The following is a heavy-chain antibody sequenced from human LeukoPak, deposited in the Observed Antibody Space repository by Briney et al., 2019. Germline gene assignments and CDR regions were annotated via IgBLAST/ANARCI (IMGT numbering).Heavy chain of an antibody. CDR3: ARGQQQLVLRYGMDV. D-gene: IGHD6-13*01. Sequence: GGSLRLSCAASGFTFSSYSMTWVRQAPGKGLEWVSSISSSSSYIYYADSVKGRFTISRDNAKNSLYLQMNSLRAEDTAVYYCARGQQQLVLRYGMDVWGQGTTVTVSS. CDR1: GFTFSSYS. CDR2: ISSSSSYI. J-gene: IGHJ6*02. V-gene: IGHV3-21*01.